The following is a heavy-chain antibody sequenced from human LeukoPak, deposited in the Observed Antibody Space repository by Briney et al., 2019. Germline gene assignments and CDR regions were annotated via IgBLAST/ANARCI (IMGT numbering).Heavy chain of an antibody. J-gene: IGHJ5*02. CDR3: ARHRKYYYDSSAPLGWFDP. CDR2: IYPGDSDT. V-gene: IGHV5-51*01. CDR1: GYSFTSYW. D-gene: IGHD3-22*01. Sequence: GESLKISCKGSGYSFTSYWIGWVRQMPGKGLEWMGIIYPGDSDTRYSPSFQGQVTISADKSISTAYLQWSSLKASDTAMYYCARHRKYYYDSSAPLGWFDPWGQGTLVTLSS.